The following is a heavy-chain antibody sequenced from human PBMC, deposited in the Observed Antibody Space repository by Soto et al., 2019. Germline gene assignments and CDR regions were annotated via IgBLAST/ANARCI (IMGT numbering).Heavy chain of an antibody. CDR1: GYTFTTFW. V-gene: IGHV5-10-1*01. J-gene: IGHJ5*02. CDR2: IDPRDSYT. Sequence: LGESLKISCTGFGYTFTTFWISWVRQMPGRGLEWMGRIDPRDSYTTYSPSFQGHVTISVDKSIRTAYLQWGSLKASDTAMYYCARLYCTSSTCDSWFDPWGQGTLVTVSS. CDR3: ARLYCTSSTCDSWFDP. D-gene: IGHD2-2*01.